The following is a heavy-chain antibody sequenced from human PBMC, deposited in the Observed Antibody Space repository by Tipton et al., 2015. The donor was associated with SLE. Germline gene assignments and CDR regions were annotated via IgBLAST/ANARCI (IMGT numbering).Heavy chain of an antibody. J-gene: IGHJ4*02. CDR3: ATPDSGYCSGGSCFLFDY. V-gene: IGHV4-31*03. CDR1: GGSISSGGYY. CDR2: IYYSGST. Sequence: TLSLTCTVSGGSISSGGYYWSWIRQHPGKGLEWIGYIYYSGSTYYHPSLKSRVTISVDTSKNQFSLKLTSVTAADTAVYYCATPDSGYCSGGSCFLFDYWGQGTLVTVSS. D-gene: IGHD2-15*01.